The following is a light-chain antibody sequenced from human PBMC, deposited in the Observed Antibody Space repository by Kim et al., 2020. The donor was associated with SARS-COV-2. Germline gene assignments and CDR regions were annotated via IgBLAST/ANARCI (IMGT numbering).Light chain of an antibody. Sequence: EIVMTQSPATLSVSPGERATLSCRASQSVSNNLAWYQLEPGQAPRLLIYGASTRATGTPARFSGSGSGTDFTLTVSSLQSEDFAVYYCHQYNDWPPGDTFGQGTKLEI. CDR2: GAS. V-gene: IGKV3-15*01. CDR3: HQYNDWPPGDT. J-gene: IGKJ2*01. CDR1: QSVSNN.